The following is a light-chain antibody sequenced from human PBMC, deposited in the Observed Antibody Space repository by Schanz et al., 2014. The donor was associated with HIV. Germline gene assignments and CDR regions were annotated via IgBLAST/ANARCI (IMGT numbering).Light chain of an antibody. CDR1: QGISNY. J-gene: IGKJ4*01. V-gene: IGKV1-27*01. CDR3: QNYNSAPLT. Sequence: DIQMTQSPSSLSASVGDRVTLTCRASQGISNYLAWYQQKPGKVPKLLIYAASTLHSGVPSRFTGSGSGTDFSLTISSLQPEDFATYYCQNYNSAPLTFGGGTKVE. CDR2: AAS.